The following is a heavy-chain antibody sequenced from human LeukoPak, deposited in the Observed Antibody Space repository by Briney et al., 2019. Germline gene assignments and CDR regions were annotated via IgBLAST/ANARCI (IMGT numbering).Heavy chain of an antibody. CDR1: GFTFSSYE. CDR2: ISSSGSTI. Sequence: GGSLRLPCAASGFTFSSYEMNWVRQAPGKGLEWVSYISSSGSTIYYADSVKGRFTISRDNAKNSLYLQMNSLRAEDTAVYYCARADLNWYGDAFDIWGQGTMVTVSS. D-gene: IGHD1-1*01. J-gene: IGHJ3*02. CDR3: ARADLNWYGDAFDI. V-gene: IGHV3-48*03.